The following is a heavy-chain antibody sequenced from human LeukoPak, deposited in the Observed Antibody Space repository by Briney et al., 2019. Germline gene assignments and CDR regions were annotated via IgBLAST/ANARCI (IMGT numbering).Heavy chain of an antibody. CDR1: GGSISSYY. CDR3: ARDRYYYDASGYHYYFDY. J-gene: IGHJ4*02. Sequence: PSETLSLTCTVSGGSISSYYWSWIRQPAGKGLEWIGRICTSGSTNYNPSLKSRVTMSVDTSKNQFSLRLNSVNAADTAVYYCARDRYYYDASGYHYYFDYWGQGTLVTVSS. CDR2: ICTSGST. D-gene: IGHD3-22*01. V-gene: IGHV4-4*07.